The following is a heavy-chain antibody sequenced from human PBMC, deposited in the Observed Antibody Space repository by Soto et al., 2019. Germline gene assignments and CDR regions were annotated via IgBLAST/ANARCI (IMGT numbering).Heavy chain of an antibody. CDR3: AKGIAAAGTIFDY. V-gene: IGHV3-23*01. Sequence: EVQLLESGGGLVQPGGSLRLSCAASGFTFSSYAMSWVRQAPGKGLEWVSAISGSGGSTYYADSVKGRFTISRDNSKNTLYLQMNSLRDEDTAVYYCAKGIAAAGTIFDYWGQGTLVTVSS. CDR1: GFTFSSYA. J-gene: IGHJ4*02. CDR2: ISGSGGST. D-gene: IGHD6-13*01.